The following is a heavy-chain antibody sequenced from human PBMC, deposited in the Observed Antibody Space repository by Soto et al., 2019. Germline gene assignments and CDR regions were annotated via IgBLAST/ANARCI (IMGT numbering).Heavy chain of an antibody. CDR3: AKNWNWGSLVH. CDR1: GGSISSYF. V-gene: IGHV4-59*08. Sequence: SETLSLTCTVSGGSISSYFWSWIRQPPGKGLEWIGFIYYGGSTNYNPSLKSRVTISVDTPKNQFSLKLSSVTAADTAAYYCAKNWNWGSLVHWGQGTLVTVFS. CDR2: IYYGGST. J-gene: IGHJ4*02. D-gene: IGHD7-27*01.